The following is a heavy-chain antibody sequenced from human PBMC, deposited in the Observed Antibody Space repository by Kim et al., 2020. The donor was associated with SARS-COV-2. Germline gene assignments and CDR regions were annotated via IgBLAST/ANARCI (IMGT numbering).Heavy chain of an antibody. CDR3: AKSFSGSYFGYDY. D-gene: IGHD1-26*01. CDR1: GFTFNTYG. J-gene: IGHJ4*02. V-gene: IGHV3-30*18. CDR2: ISYDGSNK. Sequence: GGFLRLSCAASGFTFNTYGMHWVRQAPGKGPEWVAVISYDGSNKYYADSVKGRFTISRDNSKNTLYLQMNSLRIEDTAVYYCAKSFSGSYFGYDYWGQGTLVTVSS.